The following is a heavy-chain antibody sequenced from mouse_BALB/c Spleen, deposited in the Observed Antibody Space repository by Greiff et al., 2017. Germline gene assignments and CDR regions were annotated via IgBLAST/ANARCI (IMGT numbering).Heavy chain of an antibody. CDR2: ISSGGSYT. CDR1: GFTFSSYA. Sequence: EVQLVESGGGLVKPGGSLKLSCAASGFTFSSYAMSWVRQSPEKRLEWVAEISSGGSYTYYPDTVTGRFTISRDNAKNTLYLEMSSLRSEDTAMYYCARDEGITTATYAYWGQGTLVTVSA. CDR3: ARDEGITTATYAY. V-gene: IGHV5-9-4*01. D-gene: IGHD1-2*01. J-gene: IGHJ3*01.